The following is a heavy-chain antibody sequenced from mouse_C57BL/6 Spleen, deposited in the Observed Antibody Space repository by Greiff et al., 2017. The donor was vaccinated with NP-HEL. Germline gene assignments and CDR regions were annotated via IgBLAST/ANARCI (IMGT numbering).Heavy chain of an antibody. Sequence: VQLQQSGAELAKPGASVKLSCKASGYTFTSYWMHWVKQRPGQGLEWIGYINPSSGYTKYNQKFKDKATLTADKSSSTAYMQLSSLTYEDSAVYYCARSELYYGSSYVYWYFDVWGTGTTVTVSS. V-gene: IGHV1-7*01. CDR3: ARSELYYGSSYVYWYFDV. D-gene: IGHD1-1*01. CDR1: GYTFTSYW. J-gene: IGHJ1*03. CDR2: INPSSGYT.